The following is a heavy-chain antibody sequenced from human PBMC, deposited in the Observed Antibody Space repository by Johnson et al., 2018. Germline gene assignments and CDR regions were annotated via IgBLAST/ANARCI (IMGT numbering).Heavy chain of an antibody. CDR3: ASEMGIIRANYYYYGMDV. J-gene: IGHJ6*02. CDR1: GFTFSSYG. CDR2: ISYDGSNK. V-gene: IGHV3-30*03. D-gene: IGHD3-3*01. Sequence: QVQLVQSGGGVVQPGRSLRLSCAASGFTFSSYGMHWVRQAPGKGLEWVAVISYDGSNKYYADSVKGRFTISRDNSKNTLYLQMNRLRAEETAVYYCASEMGIIRANYYYYGMDVWGQGTTVTVSS.